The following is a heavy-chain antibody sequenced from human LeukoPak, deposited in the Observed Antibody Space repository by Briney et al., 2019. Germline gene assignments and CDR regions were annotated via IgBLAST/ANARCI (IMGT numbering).Heavy chain of an antibody. CDR2: IYYSGST. CDR3: ASGANNYYDSSGYYYEYFQH. V-gene: IGHV4-59*01. D-gene: IGHD3-22*01. Sequence: SETLSLTCTGCGGSISSYYWSWLRQPPGKELEGMGYIYYSGSTNYNPPLKSRVTISVDTSKNQVSLKLSSVTAADTAVYYCASGANNYYDSSGYYYEYFQHWGQGTLVTVSS. CDR1: GGSISSYY. J-gene: IGHJ1*01.